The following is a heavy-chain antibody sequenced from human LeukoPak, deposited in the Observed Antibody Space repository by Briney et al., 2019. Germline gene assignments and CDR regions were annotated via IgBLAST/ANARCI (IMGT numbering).Heavy chain of an antibody. J-gene: IGHJ6*04. CDR1: GFAFSSYV. CDR2: IGGSGGAT. Sequence: SGGSLRLSCAASGFAFSSYVLSWVRQAPGKGLKWVSAIGGSGGATYYADSVKGRFTISRDNSKNTLYLQMNSLSADDTAVYYCAKGVGINNYYYYGVDVWGKGTTVTVSS. V-gene: IGHV3-23*01. CDR3: AKGVGINNYYYYGVDV. D-gene: IGHD2-15*01.